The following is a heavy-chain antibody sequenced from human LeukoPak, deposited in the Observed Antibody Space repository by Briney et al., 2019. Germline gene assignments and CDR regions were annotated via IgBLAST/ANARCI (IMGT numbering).Heavy chain of an antibody. CDR2: ISYDGSSK. D-gene: IGHD5-18*01. CDR1: GFSFSSYG. Sequence: QAGRSLRLSCAASGFSFSSYGVHWVRQAPGKGLEWVAVISYDGSSKYYADSVKGRFTISRDNSKNTLYLQMNSLRAEDTAVYYCARARSSYGYGDAFDIWGQGTMVTVSS. CDR3: ARARSSYGYGDAFDI. J-gene: IGHJ3*02. V-gene: IGHV3-30*03.